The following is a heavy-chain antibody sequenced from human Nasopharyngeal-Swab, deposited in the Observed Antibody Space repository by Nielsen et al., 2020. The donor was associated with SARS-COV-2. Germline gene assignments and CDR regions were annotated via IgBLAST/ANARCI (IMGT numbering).Heavy chain of an antibody. V-gene: IGHV4-34*01. J-gene: IGHJ4*02. D-gene: IGHD3-3*01. Sequence: SETLSLTCAVYGGSFRTYFWSWIRQSPGKGLEWIGAINQSGSTNYSPSLKSRVTISIDTSKNQFSLRLTSVTAADTAVFYCARGRTYGRGRGVFGVVQPYYFDSWGLGTLVTVSS. CDR3: ARGRTYGRGRGVFGVVQPYYFDS. CDR1: GGSFRTYF. CDR2: INQSGST.